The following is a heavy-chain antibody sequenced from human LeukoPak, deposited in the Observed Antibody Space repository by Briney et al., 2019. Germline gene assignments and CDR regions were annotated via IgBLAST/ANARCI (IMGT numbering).Heavy chain of an antibody. CDR3: AREEWIQLWPYMDV. CDR2: INAGNGNT. CDR1: GFTFTGYY. V-gene: IGHV1-3*03. J-gene: IGHJ6*03. Sequence: ASVNVSCKASGFTFTGYYMHWVRQAPGQRLEWMGWINAGNGNTKYSQEFQGRVTITRDTSASTAYMELSSLRSEDMAVYYCAREEWIQLWPYMDVWGKGTTVTVSS. D-gene: IGHD5-18*01.